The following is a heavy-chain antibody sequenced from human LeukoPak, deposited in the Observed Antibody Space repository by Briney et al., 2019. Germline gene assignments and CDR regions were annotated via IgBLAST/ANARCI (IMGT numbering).Heavy chain of an antibody. Sequence: PSETLSLTCTVSGGSISSTGYYWGWIRQSPGKGLEWIGTIYHSGSTYYNPSPKSRVTISVDTSKNQFSLKLSSVTAADMAVYYCTRHQWWLAPRNFDYWGQGTLVTVSS. CDR3: TRHQWWLAPRNFDY. CDR2: IYHSGST. V-gene: IGHV4-39*01. CDR1: GGSISSTGYY. D-gene: IGHD2-8*01. J-gene: IGHJ4*02.